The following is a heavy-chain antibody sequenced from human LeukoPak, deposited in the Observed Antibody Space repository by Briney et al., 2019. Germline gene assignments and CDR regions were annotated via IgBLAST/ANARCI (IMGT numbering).Heavy chain of an antibody. CDR2: IYYSGST. J-gene: IGHJ5*02. CDR1: GGSISSGGYY. V-gene: IGHV4-31*03. Sequence: SETLSLTCTVSGGSISSGGYYWSWIRQHPGKGLEWIGYIYYSGSTYYNPSLKSRVTISVDTSKNQFSLKLSSVTAADTAVYYCARDAACGGDSYRDYWFDPWGQGTLVTVSS. D-gene: IGHD2-21*02. CDR3: ARDAACGGDSYRDYWFDP.